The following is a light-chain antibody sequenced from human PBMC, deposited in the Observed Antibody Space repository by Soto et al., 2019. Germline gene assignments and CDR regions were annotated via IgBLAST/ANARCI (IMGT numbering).Light chain of an antibody. V-gene: IGKV3-15*01. CDR1: QSVSSK. Sequence: EVVMTQSPGTLSVSPGEGATLSCSASQSVSSKLAWYQQKHGPAPWLLIYGEFTRDTGIPPRFSGSGSGTEFTRTIIRLQIEDFAVYNCQQYSDWPLTFGGGPKVEIK. CDR3: QQYSDWPLT. CDR2: GEF. J-gene: IGKJ4*01.